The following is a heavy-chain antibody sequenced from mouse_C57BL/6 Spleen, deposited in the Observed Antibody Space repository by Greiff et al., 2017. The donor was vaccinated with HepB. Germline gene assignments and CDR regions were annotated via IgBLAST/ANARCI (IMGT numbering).Heavy chain of an antibody. CDR3: ARGSTYNGFAY. CDR1: GYTFTSYW. J-gene: IGHJ3*01. Sequence: QVQLQQPGAELVRPGSSVKLSCKASGYTFTSYWMHWVKQRPIQGLEWIGNIDPSDSETHYNQKFKDKATLTVDKSSSTAYMQISSLTSEDSAVYYCARGSTYNGFAYWGQGTLVTVSA. D-gene: IGHD5-1*01. CDR2: IDPSDSET. V-gene: IGHV1-52*01.